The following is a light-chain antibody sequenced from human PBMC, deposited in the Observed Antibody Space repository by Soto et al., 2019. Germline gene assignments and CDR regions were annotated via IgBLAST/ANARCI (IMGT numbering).Light chain of an antibody. CDR2: GAS. V-gene: IGKV3-20*01. CDR3: QQHGTSPIT. J-gene: IGKJ5*01. Sequence: EIVLTQSPGTLSLSPGERATLSCRASQSVSSSYLAWYQQKPGQAPRLLIYGASSRATGIPDRFSGSGSGTDFTLTISRLEPEDFAVYYCQQHGTSPITFGHGTRLEIK. CDR1: QSVSSSY.